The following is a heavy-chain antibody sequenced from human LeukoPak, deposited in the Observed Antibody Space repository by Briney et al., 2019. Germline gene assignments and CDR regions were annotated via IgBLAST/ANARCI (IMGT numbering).Heavy chain of an antibody. J-gene: IGHJ2*01. Sequence: ASVKVSCKASGYTFNAYYLHWVRQAPGQGLEWMGWINPNGGDTKYAQKFQGRVTMTGDTSISTAYMELSRLRFDDTAVYYCAILRLSTGLWWFFDLWGRGTLVTVSS. CDR1: GYTFNAYY. D-gene: IGHD2-8*02. CDR3: AILRLSTGLWWFFDL. CDR2: INPNGGDT. V-gene: IGHV1-2*02.